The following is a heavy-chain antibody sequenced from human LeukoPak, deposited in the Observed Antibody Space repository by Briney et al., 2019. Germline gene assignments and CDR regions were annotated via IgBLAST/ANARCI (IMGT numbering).Heavy chain of an antibody. CDR3: ARAGGSSSPNDY. J-gene: IGHJ4*02. D-gene: IGHD6-6*01. V-gene: IGHV1-2*02. Sequence: ASVRVSCKASDYTFSRNVISWVRQVAGQGLEWMGWINPHSGGTNYAQKFQGRVTMARDTSISTAYMELSRLRSDDTAVYYCARAGGSSSPNDYWGQGTLVTVSS. CDR2: INPHSGGT. CDR1: DYTFSRNV.